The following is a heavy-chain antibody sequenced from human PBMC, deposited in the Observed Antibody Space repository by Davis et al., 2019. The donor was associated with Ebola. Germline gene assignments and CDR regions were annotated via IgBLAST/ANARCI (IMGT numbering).Heavy chain of an antibody. CDR2: IYYSGST. Sequence: ESLKISCAASGFTFSSYAMSWIRQPPGKGLEWIGYIYYSGSTNYNPSLKSRVTISVDTSKNQFSLKLSSVTAADTAVYYCASLLTYYYGSGIYSSPYYFDYWGQGTLVTVSS. D-gene: IGHD3-10*01. CDR1: GFTFSSYA. V-gene: IGHV4-59*08. CDR3: ASLLTYYYGSGIYSSPYYFDY. J-gene: IGHJ4*02.